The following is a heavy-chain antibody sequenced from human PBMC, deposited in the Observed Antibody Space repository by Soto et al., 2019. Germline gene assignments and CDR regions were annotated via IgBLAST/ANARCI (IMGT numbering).Heavy chain of an antibody. J-gene: IGHJ4*02. CDR1: GFTFSSYA. V-gene: IGHV3-64*01. D-gene: IGHD3-9*01. Sequence: EVQLVESGGGLVQPGGSLRLSCAAPGFTFSSYAMHWVRQAPGKGLEYVSAISSNGGSTYYANSVKGRFTISRDNSKNTLYLQMGSLRAEDMAVYYCARDYDDNLTGMVDYWGQGTLVTVSS. CDR3: ARDYDDNLTGMVDY. CDR2: ISSNGGST.